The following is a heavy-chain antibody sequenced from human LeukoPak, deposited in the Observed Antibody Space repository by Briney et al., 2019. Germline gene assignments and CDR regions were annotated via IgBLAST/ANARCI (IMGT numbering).Heavy chain of an antibody. CDR3: ARPSPRYYYGMDV. CDR1: GGSFSGYY. CDR2: INHGGST. J-gene: IGHJ6*02. V-gene: IGHV4-34*01. Sequence: SETLSLTCAVYGGSFSGYYWSWIRQPPGKGLEWIGEINHGGSTNYNPSLKSRVTISVDTSKNQFSLKLSSVTAADTAVYYCARPSPRYYYGMDVWGQGTTVTVSS.